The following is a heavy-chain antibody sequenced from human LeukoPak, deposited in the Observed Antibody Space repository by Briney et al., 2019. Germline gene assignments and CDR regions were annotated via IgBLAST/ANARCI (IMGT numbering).Heavy chain of an antibody. CDR3: APMDDMALTSAGFDY. CDR1: GFTFRSDG. CDR2: TWNDGSNY. V-gene: IGHV3-30*02. Sequence: PGGSLRLSCSASGFTFRSDGMHWVRQAPAKGLVGVALTWNDGSNYSYADSVKGRFTISRDNSKNTLDLHMNSLIAEATAVYSCAPMDDMALTSAGFDYWGQGTLVTVSS. D-gene: IGHD3-9*01. J-gene: IGHJ4*02.